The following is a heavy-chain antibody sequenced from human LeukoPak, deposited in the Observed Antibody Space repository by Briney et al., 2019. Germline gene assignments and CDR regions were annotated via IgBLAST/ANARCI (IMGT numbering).Heavy chain of an antibody. CDR3: ARGLVAAPWYFDL. Sequence: SETLSLTCAVYGGSFSGYYWSWIRQPPGKGLEWIGEINHSGSTNYNPSLKSRVTISVDTSKNQFSLKLSSVTAADTAVYYCARGLVAAPWYFDLWGRGTLVTVSS. D-gene: IGHD1-26*01. CDR1: GGSFSGYY. CDR2: INHSGST. V-gene: IGHV4-34*01. J-gene: IGHJ2*01.